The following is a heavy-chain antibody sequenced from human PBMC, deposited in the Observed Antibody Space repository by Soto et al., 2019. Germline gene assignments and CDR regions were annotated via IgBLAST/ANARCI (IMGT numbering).Heavy chain of an antibody. V-gene: IGHV4-31*03. J-gene: IGHJ4*02. D-gene: IGHD5-12*01. CDR2: IYYSGST. CDR3: ARVPEMPTITSGYYFDS. Sequence: SETLSLTCTVSGGSISSGDYYWSWIRQHPGKGLEWIGYIYYSGSTYYNPSLKSRVTISVDTSKNQFSLKLSSVTAADTAVYYCARVPEMPTITSGYYFDSWGQGTLVTVSS. CDR1: GGSISSGDYY.